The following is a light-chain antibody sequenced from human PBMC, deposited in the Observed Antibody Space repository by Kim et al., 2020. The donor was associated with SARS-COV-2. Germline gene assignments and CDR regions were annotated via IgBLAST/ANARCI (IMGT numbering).Light chain of an antibody. CDR3: QSYDDSLSNKV. Sequence: RVTISSTGSSSHVGVCADVHWCQQPPRTAPPLLISSNTNRPSGVPDRCSWSKSGTSASLAISGLQAEDEADYYCQSYDDSLSNKVFGGGTQLTVL. V-gene: IGLV1-40*01. CDR1: SSHVGVCAD. CDR2: SNT. J-gene: IGLJ2*01.